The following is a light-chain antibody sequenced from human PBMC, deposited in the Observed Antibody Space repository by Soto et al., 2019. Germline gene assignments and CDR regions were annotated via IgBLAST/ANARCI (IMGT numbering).Light chain of an antibody. CDR3: QQYNTFPLT. Sequence: DLQMTQSPSSLSASVGDRVTITCRASQDISDWLAWYQQKPEKAPKSLIYAASLLQTGLPSRFSGSGSGTEFTLTISSLQPEDSATYYCQQYNTFPLTFGGGTKVEIK. CDR1: QDISDW. CDR2: AAS. J-gene: IGKJ4*01. V-gene: IGKV1D-16*01.